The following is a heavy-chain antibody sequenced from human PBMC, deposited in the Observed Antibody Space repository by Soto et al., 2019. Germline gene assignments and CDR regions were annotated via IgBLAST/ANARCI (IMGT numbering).Heavy chain of an antibody. CDR3: ARAFAGFGAYWYFDL. CDR1: GGSITDSY. Sequence: SENLDITCTVSGGSITDSYWSWIGQPPGKALEWIGYGYHSVSIHYNPSLKTRVTISVDTSENQFSLRLSSVTAADTAVYYCARAFAGFGAYWYFDLWGRGTLVTVS. J-gene: IGHJ2*01. V-gene: IGHV4-59*01. CDR2: GYHSVSI. D-gene: IGHD3-16*01.